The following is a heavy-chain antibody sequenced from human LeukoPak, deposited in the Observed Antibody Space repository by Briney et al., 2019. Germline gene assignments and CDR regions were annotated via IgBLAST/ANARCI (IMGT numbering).Heavy chain of an antibody. Sequence: SETLSLTCTVSGGSISSGDYYWSWIRQPPGKGLEWVGYIYYSGSTYYNPSLKSRVTISVDTSKNQFSLKLSPVTAADTAVYYCARDGGYSYGLFDYWGQGTLVAVSS. CDR1: GGSISSGDYY. V-gene: IGHV4-30-4*08. CDR2: IYYSGST. J-gene: IGHJ4*02. D-gene: IGHD5-18*01. CDR3: ARDGGYSYGLFDY.